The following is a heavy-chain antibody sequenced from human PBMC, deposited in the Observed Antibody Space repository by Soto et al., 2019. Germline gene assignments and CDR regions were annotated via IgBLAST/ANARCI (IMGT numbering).Heavy chain of an antibody. CDR2: INPNSGGT. CDR3: ARDSITRITIVGVVTPASYYFDY. CDR1: GYTFTGYY. D-gene: IGHD3-3*01. V-gene: IGHV1-2*02. J-gene: IGHJ4*02. Sequence: ASVKVSCKASGYTFTGYYMHWVRQAPGQGLEWMGWINPNSGGTNYAQKFQGRVTMTRDTSISTAYMELSRLRSDDTAVYYCARDSITRITIVGVVTPASYYFDYWGQGTLVTVSS.